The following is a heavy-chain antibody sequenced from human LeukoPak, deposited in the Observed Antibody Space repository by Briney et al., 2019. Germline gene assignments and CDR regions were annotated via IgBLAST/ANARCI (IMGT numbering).Heavy chain of an antibody. Sequence: GASVKVSCKASGGTFSSYAISWVRQAPGQGLEWMGRIIPILGIANYAQKFQGRVTITADKSTSTAYMELSSLRSEDTAVYYCARDKHENDILTGYDYWGQGTLVTVSS. CDR2: IIPILGIA. V-gene: IGHV1-69*04. CDR1: GGTFSSYA. CDR3: ARDKHENDILTGYDY. D-gene: IGHD3-9*01. J-gene: IGHJ4*02.